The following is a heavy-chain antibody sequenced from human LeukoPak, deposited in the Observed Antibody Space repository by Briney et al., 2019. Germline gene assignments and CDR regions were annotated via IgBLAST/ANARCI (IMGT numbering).Heavy chain of an antibody. V-gene: IGHV3-30*04. CDR1: GFTFGDYA. J-gene: IGHJ4*02. CDR3: AKAISLIAAAGPQGGY. D-gene: IGHD6-13*01. Sequence: GGSLRLSCTASGFTFGDYAMSWFRQAPGKGLEWVAVISYDGSNKYYADSVKGRFTISRDNSKNTLYLQMNSLRAEDTAVYYCAKAISLIAAAGPQGGYWGQGTLVTVSS. CDR2: ISYDGSNK.